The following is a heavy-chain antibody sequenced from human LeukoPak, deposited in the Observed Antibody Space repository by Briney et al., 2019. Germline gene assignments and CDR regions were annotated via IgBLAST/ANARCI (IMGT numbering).Heavy chain of an antibody. J-gene: IGHJ4*02. CDR3: AKVDGDY. Sequence: PSETLSLTCTVSGVSISSYYWSWIRQPAGKELEWIGRIYTSGTTNYNPSLKSRVTMSIYTSKNQLSLKLTSVTAADTAVYYCAKVDGDYWGQGTLVTVSS. CDR2: IYTSGTT. CDR1: GVSISSYY. D-gene: IGHD5-24*01. V-gene: IGHV4-4*07.